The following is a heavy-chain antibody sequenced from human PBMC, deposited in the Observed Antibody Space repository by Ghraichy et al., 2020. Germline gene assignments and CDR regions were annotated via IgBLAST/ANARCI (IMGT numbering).Heavy chain of an antibody. CDR2: TYFRSKWFS. CDR1: GDSVSSNSAA. CDR3: ASDTSGRSGDYFDY. V-gene: IGHV6-1*01. J-gene: IGHJ4*02. Sequence: SQTLSLTCAIYGDSVSSNSAAWNWIRQSPSRGLEWLGRTYFRSKWFSHYTASVKSRITINPDTSKNQFSLQLNSVTPEDTAVYYCASDTSGRSGDYFDYWGQGTLVTVSS. D-gene: IGHD6-19*01.